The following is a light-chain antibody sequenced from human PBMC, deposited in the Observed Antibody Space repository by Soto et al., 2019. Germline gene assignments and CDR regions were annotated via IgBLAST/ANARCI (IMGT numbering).Light chain of an antibody. CDR2: GAS. V-gene: IGKV3D-15*01. J-gene: IGKJ5*01. CDR1: LSVSSK. CDR3: QQYNKWPAEIT. Sequence: EIGMTQSPATLSLSPGQRSTLSCSSSLSVSSKLAWYQLKPGQAPRLLIYGASSRATGIPDRFSGSGSGTEFTLTISSLQSEDSGVYYCQQYNKWPAEITFGQGTRLEIK.